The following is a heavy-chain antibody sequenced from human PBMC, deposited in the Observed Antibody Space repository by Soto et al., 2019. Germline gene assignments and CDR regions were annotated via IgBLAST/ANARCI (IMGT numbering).Heavy chain of an antibody. Sequence: PGGSLRLSCAASGFTFSSYAMHWVRQAPGKGLEWVAVISYDGSNKYYADSVKGRFTISRDNSKNTLYLQMNSLRAEDTAVYYCATLGDSSSSSHYYGMDVWGQGTTVTVSS. CDR2: ISYDGSNK. CDR3: ATLGDSSSSSHYYGMDV. D-gene: IGHD6-6*01. J-gene: IGHJ6*02. CDR1: GFTFSSYA. V-gene: IGHV3-30-3*01.